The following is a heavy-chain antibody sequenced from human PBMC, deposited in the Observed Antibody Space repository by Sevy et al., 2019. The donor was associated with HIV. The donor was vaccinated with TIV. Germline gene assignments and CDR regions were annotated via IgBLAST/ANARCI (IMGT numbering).Heavy chain of an antibody. J-gene: IGHJ4*02. CDR1: GFTFGDYA. CDR3: TGCLYSNHFDY. CDR2: IRSKAYGGTT. V-gene: IGHV3-49*03. D-gene: IGHD4-4*01. Sequence: GGSLRLSCTASGFTFGDYAMSWFRQAPGKGLEWVGFIRSKAYGGTTEYAASVKGRFTISKDDSKSIAYLQMNSLKTEDTAVYYCTGCLYSNHFDYWGQGTLVTVSS.